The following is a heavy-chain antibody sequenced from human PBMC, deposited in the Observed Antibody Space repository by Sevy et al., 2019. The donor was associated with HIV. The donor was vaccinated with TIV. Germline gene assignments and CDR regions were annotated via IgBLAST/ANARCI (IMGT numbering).Heavy chain of an antibody. J-gene: IGHJ4*02. D-gene: IGHD2-2*01. CDR2: IYTSGST. CDR1: GGSISSGSYY. CDR3: ARESGDCSSTSCYEGVFDY. Sequence: SETLSLTCTVSGGSISSGSYYWSWIRQPAGKGLEWIGRIYTSGSTNYTPSLKSRVTISVDTSKNQFSLKLSSVTAADTAMYYCARESGDCSSTSCYEGVFDYWGQGTLVTVSS. V-gene: IGHV4-61*02.